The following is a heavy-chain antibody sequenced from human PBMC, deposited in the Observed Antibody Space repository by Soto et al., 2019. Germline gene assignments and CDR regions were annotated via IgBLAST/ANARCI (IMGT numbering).Heavy chain of an antibody. CDR2: IYHSGST. CDR1: GGSISSSNW. J-gene: IGHJ6*02. D-gene: IGHD2-2*01. V-gene: IGHV4-4*02. CDR3: AREVGCSSTSCYASFGMDV. Sequence: SETLSLTCAVSGGSISSSNWWSWVRQPPGKGLEWIGEIYHSGSTNYNPSLKSRVTISVDKSKNQFSLKLSSVTAADTAVYYCAREVGCSSTSCYASFGMDVWGQGTTVTVSS.